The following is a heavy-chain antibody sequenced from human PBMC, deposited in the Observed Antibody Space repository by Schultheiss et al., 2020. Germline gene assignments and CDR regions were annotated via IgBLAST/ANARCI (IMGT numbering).Heavy chain of an antibody. V-gene: IGHV3-48*04. CDR3: ARDSEWLRGYYGMDV. Sequence: GGSLRLSCAASGFTFSNYSMNWVRQAPGKGLEWVSYISSSSTNIYYADSVKDRFIISRDNAKNSLYLQMNSLRAEDTAVYYCARDSEWLRGYYGMDVWGQGTTVTVSS. CDR2: ISSSSTNI. CDR1: GFTFSNYS. J-gene: IGHJ6*02. D-gene: IGHD5-12*01.